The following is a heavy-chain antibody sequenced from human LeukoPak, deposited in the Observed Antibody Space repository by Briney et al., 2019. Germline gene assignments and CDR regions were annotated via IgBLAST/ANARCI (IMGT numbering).Heavy chain of an antibody. CDR1: GFTFSSYA. D-gene: IGHD3-10*01. J-gene: IGHJ3*02. CDR3: AKDTSYGSGSYDAFDI. V-gene: IGHV3-23*01. Sequence: GGSLRLSCAASGFTFSSYAMSWVRQAPGKGLEWVSAISVSGGSTYYADSVKSRFTISRDNSKNTLYLQMNSLRAEDTAVYYCAKDTSYGSGSYDAFDIWGQGTMVTVSS. CDR2: ISVSGGST.